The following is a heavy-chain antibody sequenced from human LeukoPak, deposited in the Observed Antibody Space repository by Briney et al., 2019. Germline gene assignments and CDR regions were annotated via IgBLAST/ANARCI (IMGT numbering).Heavy chain of an antibody. J-gene: IGHJ1*01. CDR1: GYTFTSYA. CDR2: INTNTGNP. CDR3: ANEAYSSSPKWYDLIVAEYFQH. D-gene: IGHD6-13*01. V-gene: IGHV7-4-1*02. Sequence: RASVKVSCKASGYTFTSYAMNWVRQAPGQGLEWMGWINTNTGNPTYAQGFTGRFVFSLDTSVSTAYLQISSLKAEDTAVYYCANEAYSSSPKWYDLIVAEYFQHWGQGTLVTVSS.